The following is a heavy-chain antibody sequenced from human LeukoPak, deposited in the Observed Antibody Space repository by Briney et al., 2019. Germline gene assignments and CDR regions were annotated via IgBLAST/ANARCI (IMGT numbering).Heavy chain of an antibody. CDR1: GFTFSNYW. CDR2: INSDGRST. D-gene: IGHD6-13*01. Sequence: PGGSLRLSCAVSGFTFSNYWMHWVRQAPGKGLVWVSRINSDGRSTSYPDSVKGRFTISRDNAKDTLYLQMNSLRAEDTAVYYRARGTPDYTSSWYPDWGQGTLVTVSP. V-gene: IGHV3-74*01. CDR3: ARGTPDYTSSWYPD. J-gene: IGHJ4*02.